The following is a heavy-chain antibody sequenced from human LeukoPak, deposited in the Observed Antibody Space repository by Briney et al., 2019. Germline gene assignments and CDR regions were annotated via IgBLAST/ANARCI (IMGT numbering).Heavy chain of an antibody. CDR2: IIPIFGTA. J-gene: IGHJ4*02. Sequence: SVKVSCKASGGTFSSYAISWVRQAPGQGLERMGRIIPIFGTANYAQKFQGRVTITADKSTSTAYMELSSLRSEDTAVYYCARRDGYKFDYWGQGTLVTVSS. V-gene: IGHV1-69*06. CDR3: ARRDGYKFDY. D-gene: IGHD5-24*01. CDR1: GGTFSSYA.